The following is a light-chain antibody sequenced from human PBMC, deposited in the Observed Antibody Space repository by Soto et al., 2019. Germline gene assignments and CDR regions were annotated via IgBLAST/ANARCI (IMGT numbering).Light chain of an antibody. V-gene: IGKV1-39*01. Sequence: DIQLTQSPSSLSASVGDRVTITCRVSQGISSYLNWYRQKPGKAPNFLIYAASTLQSGVPLRFSGSGSGTEFTLTINSLQPEDFATYYCQQSFSAPWAFGQGTKVDIK. CDR3: QQSFSAPWA. J-gene: IGKJ1*01. CDR2: AAS. CDR1: QGISSY.